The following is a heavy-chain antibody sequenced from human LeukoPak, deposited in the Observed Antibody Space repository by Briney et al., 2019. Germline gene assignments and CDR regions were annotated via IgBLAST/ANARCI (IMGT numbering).Heavy chain of an antibody. D-gene: IGHD4-17*01. Sequence: GASVKVSCKASGYTFTNHDINWVRQAAGQGLEWMGWMNPNTDNKASAQKFQGRVTMTRDTSINTAYMELSSLTSEDTAVYYCVRAVRTTVTTFWFDPWGQGTLVTVSS. CDR3: VRAVRTTVTTFWFDP. CDR2: MNPNTDNK. CDR1: GYTFTNHD. J-gene: IGHJ5*02. V-gene: IGHV1-8*01.